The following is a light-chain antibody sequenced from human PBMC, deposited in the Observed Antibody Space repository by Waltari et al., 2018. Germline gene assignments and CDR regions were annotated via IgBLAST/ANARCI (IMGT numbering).Light chain of an antibody. J-gene: IGKJ4*01. CDR2: GAS. Sequence: IQMTQSPSSVSASVGDRVTVTCRASQGINSWLAWYQQKPGRAPKLLIYGASSLQSGVPSRFSGSGSVTDFTLTISSLQPDDFATYYCQQAASFPLTFGGGTKVEIK. CDR3: QQAASFPLT. CDR1: QGINSW. V-gene: IGKV1-12*01.